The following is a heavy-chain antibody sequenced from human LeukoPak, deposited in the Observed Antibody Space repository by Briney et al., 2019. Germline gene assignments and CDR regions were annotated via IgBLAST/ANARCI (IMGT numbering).Heavy chain of an antibody. V-gene: IGHV3-30*02. D-gene: IGHD6-19*01. CDR3: AKGRGWYFDY. Sequence: GGSLRLSCAASGFTVSSNYMSWVRQAPGKGLEWVAFIRDDGSNKYYADSVKGRFTISRDNSRNTLYLQMNSLRAEDTAVYYCAKGRGWYFDYWGQGTLVTVSS. CDR2: IRDDGSNK. CDR1: GFTVSSNY. J-gene: IGHJ4*02.